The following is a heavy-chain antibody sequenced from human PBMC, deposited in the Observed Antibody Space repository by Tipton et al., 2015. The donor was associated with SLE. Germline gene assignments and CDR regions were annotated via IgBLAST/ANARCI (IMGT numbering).Heavy chain of an antibody. CDR1: GLSMTTRPW. D-gene: IGHD2-21*02. CDR3: ARGMVTWRGAILGVDV. CDR2: SHYSGST. J-gene: IGHJ6*02. Sequence: VKPSETLSLTCSVAGLSMTTRPWWTWVRQPPGKGLEWIGSSHYSGSTYYNPSLKSRVAISVDPAKNQFSLKLTSVTAADTAVYYCARGMVTWRGAILGVDVWGQGTTVNVSS. V-gene: IGHV4-38-2*02.